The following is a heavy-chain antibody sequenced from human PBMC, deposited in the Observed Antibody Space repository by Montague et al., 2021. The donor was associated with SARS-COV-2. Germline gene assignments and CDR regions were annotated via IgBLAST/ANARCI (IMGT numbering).Heavy chain of an antibody. J-gene: IGHJ5*02. V-gene: IGHV4-4*02. Sequence: SETLSLTCAVSGGSISSSNWWIWVRQPPGKGLEWIGEIYHSGSTNYNPSLKSRVTISVDKSKNQFSLRLSSVTAADTAVYYCARDRGDYCGHNGNWFDPWGQGTLVTVSS. CDR1: GGSISSSNW. CDR3: ARDRGDYCGHNGNWFDP. CDR2: IYHSGST. D-gene: IGHD4-23*01.